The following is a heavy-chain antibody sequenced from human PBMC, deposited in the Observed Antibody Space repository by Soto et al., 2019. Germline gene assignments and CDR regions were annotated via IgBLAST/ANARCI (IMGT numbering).Heavy chain of an antibody. CDR3: ARGGSSSQNWFDP. D-gene: IGHD6-13*01. CDR1: GGTFSSYA. Sequence: GASVKVSCKASGGTFSSYAISGVRQAPGEGLEWMGGIIPIFGTANYAQKFQGRVTITADESTSTAYMELSSLRSEDTAVYYCARGGSSSQNWFDPWGQGTLVTVSS. CDR2: IIPIFGTA. V-gene: IGHV1-69*13. J-gene: IGHJ5*02.